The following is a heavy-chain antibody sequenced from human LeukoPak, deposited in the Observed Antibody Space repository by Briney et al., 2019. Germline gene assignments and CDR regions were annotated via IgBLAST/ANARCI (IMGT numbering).Heavy chain of an antibody. CDR1: GGSFSGYY. V-gene: IGHV4-34*01. Sequence: SETLSLTCAVYGGSFSGYYWSWLRQPPGKGLEWIGEINHSGSTNYNPSLKSRVTISVDTSKNQFSLKLSSVTAADTAVYYCARRGIAARRGRGDFDYWGQGTLVTVSS. CDR3: ARRGIAARRGRGDFDY. CDR2: INHSGST. D-gene: IGHD6-6*01. J-gene: IGHJ4*02.